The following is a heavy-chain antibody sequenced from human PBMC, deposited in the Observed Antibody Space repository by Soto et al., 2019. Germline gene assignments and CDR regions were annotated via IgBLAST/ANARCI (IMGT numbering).Heavy chain of an antibody. CDR1: GFTFTAYY. CDR3: ARGGSMVVMTDGFDF. CDR2: INPSGGST. V-gene: IGHV1-46*01. D-gene: IGHD2-21*02. Sequence: ASVKVSCKTFGFTFTAYYMHWVRQAPGQGLEWMGIINPSGGSTNYAQKLQGRVTMTRDTSTSTVYMELTSLRSEDTAMFYCARGGSMVVMTDGFDFWGQGTLVTVSS. J-gene: IGHJ4*02.